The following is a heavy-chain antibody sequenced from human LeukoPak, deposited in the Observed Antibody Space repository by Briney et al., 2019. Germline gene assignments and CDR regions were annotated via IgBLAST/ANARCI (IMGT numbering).Heavy chain of an antibody. CDR2: IYYTGSS. D-gene: IGHD3-10*01. J-gene: IGHJ5*02. Sequence: SVTLSLTCTVSGGFISSSSYYWGFVRQTPGKGLEWMGSIYYTGSSHYNPSLQSRVTVSVDTSKNQFSLRLTSVSAADTAVYYCVRGPYGSGISNWFDPWGQGTPVIVSS. V-gene: IGHV4-39*07. CDR3: VRGPYGSGISNWFDP. CDR1: GGFISSSSYY.